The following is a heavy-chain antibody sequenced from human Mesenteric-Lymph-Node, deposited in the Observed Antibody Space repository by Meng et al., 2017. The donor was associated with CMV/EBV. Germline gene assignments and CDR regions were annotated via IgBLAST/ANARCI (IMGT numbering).Heavy chain of an antibody. Sequence: CDASGFTFNTYGMSWVRQAPGKGREWVASVSGSGDDTSYADSVKGRFTISRDNSMNRLYLQMNSLRGEDTALYYCTKGGVPINWFDPWGQGTLVTVSS. CDR1: GFTFNTYG. D-gene: IGHD3-16*01. J-gene: IGHJ5*02. V-gene: IGHV3-23*01. CDR3: TKGGVPINWFDP. CDR2: VSGSGDDT.